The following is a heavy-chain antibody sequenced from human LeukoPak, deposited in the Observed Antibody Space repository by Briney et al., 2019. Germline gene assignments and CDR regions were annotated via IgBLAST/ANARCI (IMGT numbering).Heavy chain of an antibody. Sequence: SQTLSLTCAVSGGSISSGGYSWSWIRQPPEKGLEWIGYIYHSGSTYYNPSLKSRVTISVDRSKNQLSLKLSSVTAADTAVYYCARVGPWDGDGNWFDPWGQGTLVTVSS. CDR2: IYHSGST. V-gene: IGHV4-30-2*01. CDR1: GGSISSGGYS. CDR3: ARVGPWDGDGNWFDP. D-gene: IGHD4-17*01. J-gene: IGHJ5*02.